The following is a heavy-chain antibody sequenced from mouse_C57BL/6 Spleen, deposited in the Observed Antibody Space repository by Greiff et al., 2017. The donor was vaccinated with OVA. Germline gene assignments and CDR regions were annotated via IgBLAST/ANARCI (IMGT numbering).Heavy chain of an antibody. V-gene: IGHV1-26*01. D-gene: IGHD2-2*01. CDR1: GYTFTDYY. CDR2: INPNNGGT. J-gene: IGHJ1*03. CDR3: ALYGYDVRYFDV. Sequence: VQLQQSGPELVKPGASVKISCKASGYTFTDYYMNWVKQSHGKSLEWIGDINPNNGGTSYNQKFKGKATLTVDKSSSTAYMELRSLTSEDSAVYYCALYGYDVRYFDVWGTGTTVTVSS.